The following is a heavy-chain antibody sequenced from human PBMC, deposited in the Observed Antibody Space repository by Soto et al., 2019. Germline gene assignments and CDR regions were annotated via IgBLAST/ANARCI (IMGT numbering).Heavy chain of an antibody. J-gene: IGHJ4*02. V-gene: IGHV4-38-2*01. CDR2: IYHSGST. D-gene: IGHD2-15*01. CDR1: GYSISSGYY. Sequence: PSETLSLTCAVSGYSISSGYYWGWIRQPPGKGLEWIGSIYHSGSTYYNPSLKSRVTISVDTSKNQFSLKLSSVTAADTAVYYCASGFTTVVGSDWGQGTLVTVSS. CDR3: ASGFTTVVGSD.